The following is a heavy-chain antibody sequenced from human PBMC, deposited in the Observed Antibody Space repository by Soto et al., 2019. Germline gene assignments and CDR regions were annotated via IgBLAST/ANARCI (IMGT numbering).Heavy chain of an antibody. D-gene: IGHD1-26*01. CDR3: ARASISRCVDRSRPEWFDP. Sequence: KSSETLSLTCTVSGGSISNANYYWSWIRHHPGKGLEWIGYIYYTGTTYYNPSLESRVAISVDTSQNQFSLKLGAVTAADTAVYFCARASISRCVDRSRPEWFDPWGQGTLVTVSS. J-gene: IGHJ5*02. CDR1: GGSISNANYY. CDR2: IYYTGTT. V-gene: IGHV4-31*03.